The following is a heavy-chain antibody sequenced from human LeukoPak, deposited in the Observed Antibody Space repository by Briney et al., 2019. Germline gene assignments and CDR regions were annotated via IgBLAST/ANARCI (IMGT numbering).Heavy chain of an antibody. J-gene: IGHJ5*02. D-gene: IGHD2-2*01. CDR2: ISGYNGNT. CDR3: AREGHCSSTVCYDPYNWFDP. Sequence: ASVKVSCKASGYTFTSYGISWVRQAPGQGLEWMRCISGYNGNTNYAQKLQGRVTMTTDTSTSTAYMELRSLRSDDTAVYYCAREGHCSSTVCYDPYNWFDPWGQGTLVTVSS. V-gene: IGHV1-18*04. CDR1: GYTFTSYG.